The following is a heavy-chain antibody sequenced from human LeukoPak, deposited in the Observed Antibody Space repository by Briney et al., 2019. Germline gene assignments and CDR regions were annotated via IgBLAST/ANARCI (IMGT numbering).Heavy chain of an antibody. Sequence: ASVKVSCKASGGTFISYAISWVRQAPGQGLEWMGGIIPIFGTANYAQKFQGRVTITADESTSTAYMELSSLRSEDTAVYYCARDRGSSGLFPGWFDPWGQGTLVTVSS. D-gene: IGHD6-19*01. CDR3: ARDRGSSGLFPGWFDP. CDR2: IIPIFGTA. J-gene: IGHJ5*02. V-gene: IGHV1-69*13. CDR1: GGTFISYA.